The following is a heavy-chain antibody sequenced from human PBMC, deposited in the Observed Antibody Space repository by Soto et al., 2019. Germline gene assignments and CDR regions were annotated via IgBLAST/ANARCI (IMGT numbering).Heavy chain of an antibody. Sequence: VGSLRLSCAASGFTFSSYGMHWVRQAPGKGLEWVAVISYDGSNKYYADSVKGRFTISRDNSKNTLYLQMNSLRAEDTAVYYCAKDGGYSYGFGYWGQGTLVTVSS. D-gene: IGHD5-18*01. J-gene: IGHJ4*02. CDR3: AKDGGYSYGFGY. CDR1: GFTFSSYG. CDR2: ISYDGSNK. V-gene: IGHV3-30*18.